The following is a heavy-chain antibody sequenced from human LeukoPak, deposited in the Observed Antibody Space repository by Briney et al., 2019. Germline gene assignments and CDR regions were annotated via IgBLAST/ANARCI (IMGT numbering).Heavy chain of an antibody. CDR2: IYYSGST. CDR3: ARHLSGTTTAHYFDF. Sequence: SETPSLTCTVSGGSISSSSYYWGWIRQPPGKGLEWIGSIYYSGSTYYNPSLKSRVTISVDTSKNQFSLKLYSVTASDAAIYYCARHLSGTTTAHYFDFWGQGTLVTVSS. D-gene: IGHD1-1*01. J-gene: IGHJ4*02. CDR1: GGSISSSSYY. V-gene: IGHV4-39*01.